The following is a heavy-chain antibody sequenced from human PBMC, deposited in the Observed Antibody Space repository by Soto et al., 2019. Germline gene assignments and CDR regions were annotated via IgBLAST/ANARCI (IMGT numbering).Heavy chain of an antibody. J-gene: IGHJ6*02. CDR1: GFSLSTSGMY. CDR2: IDWDDDK. D-gene: IGHD1-1*01. V-gene: IGHV2-70*01. CDR3: ARALGRTNVHYGMDV. Sequence: SGPTQVNPTQTLTQTYTLSGFSLSTSGMYVSWIRHPPGKALEWLAIIDWDDDKYYNTSLKTRLTISKDTSKNQVVLTMTNMDPVDTASYYCARALGRTNVHYGMDVWGQGTTVTVSS.